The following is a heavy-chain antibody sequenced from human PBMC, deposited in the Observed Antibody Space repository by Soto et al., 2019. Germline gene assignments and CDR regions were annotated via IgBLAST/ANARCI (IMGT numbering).Heavy chain of an antibody. CDR1: GGSISSYY. V-gene: IGHV4-59*08. Sequence: QVQLQESGPGLVKPSETLSLTCTVSGGSISSYYWRWIRQPPGKGLEWIGYIYYSGSTNYNPSLKIRVTISVDTSKNQFSLKLSSVTAADTAVYYCARGVTGYYFDYWCQGILVTVSS. CDR2: IYYSGST. D-gene: IGHD2-21*02. J-gene: IGHJ4*02. CDR3: ARGVTGYYFDY.